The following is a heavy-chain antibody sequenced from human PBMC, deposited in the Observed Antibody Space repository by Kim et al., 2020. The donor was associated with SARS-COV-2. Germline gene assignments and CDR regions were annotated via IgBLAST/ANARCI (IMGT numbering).Heavy chain of an antibody. J-gene: IGHJ4*02. CDR2: IYYSGST. V-gene: IGHV4-39*01. Sequence: SETLSLTCTVSGGSISSSSYYWGWIRQPPGKGLEWIGSIYYSGSTYYNPSLKSRVTISVDTSKNQFSLKLSSVTAADTAVYYCARRLLIAYTISTISYDYWGQGTLVTVSS. D-gene: IGHD1-1*01. CDR1: GGSISSSSYY. CDR3: ARRLLIAYTISTISYDY.